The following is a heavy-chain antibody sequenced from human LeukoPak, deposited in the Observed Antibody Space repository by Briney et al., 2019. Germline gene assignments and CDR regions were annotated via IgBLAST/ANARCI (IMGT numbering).Heavy chain of an antibody. J-gene: IGHJ4*02. D-gene: IGHD5-18*01. CDR3: AKVPGGYSYGGYYFDY. Sequence: PGGSLRLSCAASGFTFSSYAMSWVRQAPGKGLEWVSTISGSGDNTYYADSVKGRFTVSRDNSKNTLYLQMNSLRAEDTAVYYCAKVPGGYSYGGYYFDYWGQGTLVTVSS. CDR1: GFTFSSYA. CDR2: ISGSGDNT. V-gene: IGHV3-23*01.